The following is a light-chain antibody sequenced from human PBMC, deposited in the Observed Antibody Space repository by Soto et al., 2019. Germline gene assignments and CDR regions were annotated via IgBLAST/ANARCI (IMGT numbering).Light chain of an antibody. J-gene: IGKJ1*01. CDR3: QQYYSVPPT. Sequence: DIVMTQSPDSLAVSLGERATINCKSSQSVLYSSNNKNYLAWYQQQPGQPPKLLIYWASTRESGVPDRFSGSGSGTDFTLTISSLQAEDVAVYYCQQYYSVPPTFGQGTKVEI. V-gene: IGKV4-1*01. CDR2: WAS. CDR1: QSVLYSSNNKNY.